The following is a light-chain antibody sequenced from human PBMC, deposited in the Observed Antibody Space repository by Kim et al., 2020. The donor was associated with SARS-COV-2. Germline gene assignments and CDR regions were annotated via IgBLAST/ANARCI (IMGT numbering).Light chain of an antibody. CDR3: SSYASDSISV. V-gene: IGLV2-18*02. Sequence: QSALTQPPSVSGSPGQSVTIFCTGTRADIGDYNRVSWYQQSPGTAPKLILYEVTNRPSGVPDRFSGSKSGNTASLTIAGLQAEDEADYYCSSYASDSISVFGGVTKVTVL. J-gene: IGLJ3*02. CDR1: RADIGDYNR. CDR2: EVT.